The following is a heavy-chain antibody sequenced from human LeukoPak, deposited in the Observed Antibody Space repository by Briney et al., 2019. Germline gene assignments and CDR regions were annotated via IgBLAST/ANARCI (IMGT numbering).Heavy chain of an antibody. D-gene: IGHD3-10*01. Sequence: GGSLRLSCAASGFTFSSYAMSWVRQAPGKGLEWVSAISGSGGSTYYADSVKGRFANSRDNSKNTLYLQMNSLRAEDTAVYYCAKGSRYYGSGSYFDYWGQGTLVTVSS. J-gene: IGHJ4*02. CDR3: AKGSRYYGSGSYFDY. V-gene: IGHV3-23*01. CDR2: ISGSGGST. CDR1: GFTFSSYA.